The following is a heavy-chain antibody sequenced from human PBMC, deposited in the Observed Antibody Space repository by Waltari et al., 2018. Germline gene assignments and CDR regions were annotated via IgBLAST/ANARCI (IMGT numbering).Heavy chain of an antibody. CDR3: AKVEASVTTYDAFDV. D-gene: IGHD4-17*01. V-gene: IGHV3-30*02. Sequence: QVQLVESGGGVVQPGGSLRLSCVASGLTFHNSGMHWVRQAPGKGLEWVAFIEYNGNNKYYADSVKGRFTISRDSSKNTMYLQMDSLRPDDTAVYYCAKVEASVTTYDAFDVWGQGTMVTVSS. CDR1: GLTFHNSG. CDR2: IEYNGNNK. J-gene: IGHJ3*01.